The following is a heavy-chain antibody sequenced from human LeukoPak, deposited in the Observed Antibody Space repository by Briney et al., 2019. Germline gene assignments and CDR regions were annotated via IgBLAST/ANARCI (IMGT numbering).Heavy chain of an antibody. CDR1: GFTFSSYA. Sequence: PGGSLRLSCAASGFTFSSYAMSWVRQAPGKGLEWVSAISGSGGSTYYADSVKGRFTISRDNSKNTLYLQMNSLRAEDTAVYYCAKRAIVVVVAAPYHWFDPWGQGTLVTVSS. V-gene: IGHV3-23*01. J-gene: IGHJ5*02. D-gene: IGHD2-15*01. CDR3: AKRAIVVVVAAPYHWFDP. CDR2: ISGSGGST.